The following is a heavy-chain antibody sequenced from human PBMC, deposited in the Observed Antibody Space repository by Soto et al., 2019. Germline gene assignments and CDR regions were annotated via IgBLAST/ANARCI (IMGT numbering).Heavy chain of an antibody. J-gene: IGHJ4*02. CDR1: GGSISSSNW. CDR2: IYHSGST. V-gene: IGHV4-4*02. CDR3: ARRWGEGRVDY. D-gene: IGHD3-10*01. Sequence: QVQLQESGPGLVKPSGTLSLTCAVSGGSISSSNWWSWVRQPPGKGLQWIGEIYHSGSTNYIPSHKSRVTISVAKSRNQFSLKLSSVTSADTAVYYCARRWGEGRVDYWGQGTLVTVSS.